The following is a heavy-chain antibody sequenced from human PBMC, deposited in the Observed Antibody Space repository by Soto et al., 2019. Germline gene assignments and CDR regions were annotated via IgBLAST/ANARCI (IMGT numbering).Heavy chain of an antibody. V-gene: IGHV4-59*01. J-gene: IGHJ6*03. CDR1: GFSISSYY. CDR3: ARHMITFGGVKYYMDV. D-gene: IGHD3-16*01. Sequence: SETLCLTCTVTGFSISSYYWSWIRQPPGKGLEWIGYIYYSGSTNYNPSLKSRVTISVDTSKNQFSLKLSSVTAADTAVYYCARHMITFGGVKYYMDVWGKGTTVTVSS. CDR2: IYYSGST.